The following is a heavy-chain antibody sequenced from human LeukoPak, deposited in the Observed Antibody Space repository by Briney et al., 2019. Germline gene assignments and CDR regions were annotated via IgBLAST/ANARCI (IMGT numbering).Heavy chain of an antibody. CDR1: GFTFSSYS. CDR3: ARAANYYDSSGHNWFDP. Sequence: GGSLRLSCAASGFTFSSYSMNWVRQVPGKGLEWVSYISSSGSTIYYADSVKGRFTISRDNAKNSLYLQMNSLRAEDTAVYYCARAANYYDSSGHNWFDPWGQGTLVTVSS. D-gene: IGHD3-22*01. V-gene: IGHV3-48*04. CDR2: ISSSGSTI. J-gene: IGHJ5*02.